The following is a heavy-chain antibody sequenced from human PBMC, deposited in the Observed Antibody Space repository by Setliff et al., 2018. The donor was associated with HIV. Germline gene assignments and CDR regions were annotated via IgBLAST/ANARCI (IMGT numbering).Heavy chain of an antibody. CDR1: GGSINSTSYY. D-gene: IGHD5-18*01. CDR3: ARDHGYSDGTIDY. J-gene: IGHJ4*02. V-gene: IGHV4-39*02. CDR2: IYHTGST. Sequence: LSLTCTVSGGSINSTSYYWGWIRQPPGNGLEWIGSIYHTGSTYYKPSLKSRVTISVDTSKNQFSLKLGSMTAADTAVYYCARDHGYSDGTIDYWGQGTLVTVSS.